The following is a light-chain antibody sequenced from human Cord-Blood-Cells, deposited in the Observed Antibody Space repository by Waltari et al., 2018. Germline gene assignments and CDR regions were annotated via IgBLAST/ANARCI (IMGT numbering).Light chain of an antibody. Sequence: DIQMTQSPSPLSASVRDRVTITCRASQSISSRLAWYQQKPGKAPKFLIYDASSLESGVLSRFSGSGAGTEFTLTINSLQPDDFATYYCQQYNSYWTFGQGTKVEIK. J-gene: IGKJ1*01. V-gene: IGKV1-5*01. CDR2: DAS. CDR1: QSISSR. CDR3: QQYNSYWT.